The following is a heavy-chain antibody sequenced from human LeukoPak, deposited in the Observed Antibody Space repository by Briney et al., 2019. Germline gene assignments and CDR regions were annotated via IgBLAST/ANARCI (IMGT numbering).Heavy chain of an antibody. CDR1: CGSISRYY. CDR2: IYYSGST. Sequence: SETLSLTCTVSCGSISRYYWSWIRQPPGKGLEWIGYIYYSGSTNYSPSLKSRVTISVDTSKNQFSLKLSSVTAADTAVYYCASIYTAMVSFDYWGQGTLVIVSS. V-gene: IGHV4-59*08. CDR3: ASIYTAMVSFDY. J-gene: IGHJ4*02. D-gene: IGHD5-18*01.